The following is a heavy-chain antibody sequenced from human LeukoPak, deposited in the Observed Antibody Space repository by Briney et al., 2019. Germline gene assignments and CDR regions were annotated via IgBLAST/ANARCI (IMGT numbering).Heavy chain of an antibody. J-gene: IGHJ4*02. CDR3: ARAGSWSSIGGCGY. D-gene: IGHD3-10*01. V-gene: IGHV1-46*01. CDR1: GYSFSSYY. CDR2: IIPTSGDT. Sequence: GASVKVSCKASGYSFSSYYMHWVRQAPAQGLEWMGLIIPTSGDTRFAQKFQGRVTLTRDTSSSTVYMEVSGLRSEDTAIYYCARAGSWSSIGGCGYWGQGTLVTVSS.